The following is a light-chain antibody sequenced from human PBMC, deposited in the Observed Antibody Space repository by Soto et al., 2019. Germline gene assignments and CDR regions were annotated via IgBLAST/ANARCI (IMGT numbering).Light chain of an antibody. J-gene: IGLJ3*02. V-gene: IGLV2-14*03. CDR3: TSYTSTSAPGV. Sequence: QSALTQPASVSGSPGQSITISCTGTSSDVGGYNYVSWYQQHPGKAPRLLIYDVTRRPSGVSNRFSASKPGNTASLTISGLQAEDEADYYCTSYTSTSAPGVFGGGTKLTVL. CDR1: SSDVGGYNY. CDR2: DVT.